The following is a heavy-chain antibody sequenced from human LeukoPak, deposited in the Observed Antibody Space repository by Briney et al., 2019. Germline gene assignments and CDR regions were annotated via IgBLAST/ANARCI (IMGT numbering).Heavy chain of an antibody. D-gene: IGHD3-16*01. CDR3: ARDVGRSYDLDY. CDR1: GYTFASYG. CDR2: ISAYNGNT. J-gene: IGHJ4*02. Sequence: ASVKVSCKASGYTFASYGISWVRQAPGQGLEWMGWISAYNGNTDYAQSLQGRVTMTIDTSTSTVYMELRSLRSDDTAVYYCARDVGRSYDLDYWGQGTLVTVSS. V-gene: IGHV1-18*01.